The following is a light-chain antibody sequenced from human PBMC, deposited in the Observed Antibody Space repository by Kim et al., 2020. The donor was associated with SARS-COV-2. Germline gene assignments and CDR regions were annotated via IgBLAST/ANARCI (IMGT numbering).Light chain of an antibody. J-gene: IGKJ4*01. CDR2: EEA. V-gene: IGKV2D-29*01. Sequence: PASISCKASQRRLHSDRKTPAYWYRQKPGQPPQLLMYEEANRFAGVPERFRVSGSGTDFTLKISRVEAEDVGVYYCMQSIHLPLTFGGGTKVDIK. CDR3: MQSIHLPLT. CDR1: QRRLHSDRKTP.